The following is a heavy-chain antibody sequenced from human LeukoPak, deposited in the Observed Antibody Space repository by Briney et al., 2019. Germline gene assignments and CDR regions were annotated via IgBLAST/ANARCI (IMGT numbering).Heavy chain of an antibody. Sequence: GESLKISCKGSGYXFTSYWIRWVRQMPGKGLEWTGIIYPGDSDTRYSPSFQGQVTISADKSISTAYLQWSSLKASDTAMYYCARVYSSSPFYYFDYWGQGTLVTVSS. D-gene: IGHD6-13*01. J-gene: IGHJ4*02. CDR2: IYPGDSDT. CDR3: ARVYSSSPFYYFDY. V-gene: IGHV5-51*01. CDR1: GYXFTSYW.